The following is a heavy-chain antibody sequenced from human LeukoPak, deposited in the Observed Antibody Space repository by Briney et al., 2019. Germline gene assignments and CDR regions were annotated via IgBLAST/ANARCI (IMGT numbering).Heavy chain of an antibody. D-gene: IGHD3-3*01. V-gene: IGHV4-59*12. Sequence: SETLSLTCTVSGGSISSYYWSWIRQPPGKELEWIGYIYYSGSTNYNPSLKSRVTMSVDTSKNQFSLKLSSVTAADTAVYYCASGTITIFGVVSPEHYYYYMDVWGKGTTVTVSS. CDR3: ASGTITIFGVVSPEHYYYYMDV. CDR1: GGSISSYY. CDR2: IYYSGST. J-gene: IGHJ6*03.